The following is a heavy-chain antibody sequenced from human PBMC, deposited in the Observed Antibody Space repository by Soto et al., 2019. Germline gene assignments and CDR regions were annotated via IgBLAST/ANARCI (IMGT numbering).Heavy chain of an antibody. Sequence: QVQLQESGPGLVKPSETLSLTCTVSGVSFSTYYWSWIRQAPGKGLEWIGYIYYSGSSNYNPSLKSRVTMSVDTSKNQLSLKLSSVTAAXTAVYYCARDQGGPFDYWGQGTLVTVSS. CDR3: ARDQGGPFDY. CDR1: GVSFSTYY. D-gene: IGHD2-15*01. CDR2: IYYSGSS. V-gene: IGHV4-59*01. J-gene: IGHJ4*02.